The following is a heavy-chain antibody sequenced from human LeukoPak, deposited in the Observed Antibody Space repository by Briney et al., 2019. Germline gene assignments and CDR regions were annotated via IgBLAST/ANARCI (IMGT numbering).Heavy chain of an antibody. CDR2: INHSGST. V-gene: IGHV4-34*01. D-gene: IGHD5-18*01. CDR3: ASAGGVDTAMSSPVDY. J-gene: IGHJ4*02. CDR1: GGSFSGCY. Sequence: SETLSLTCAVYGGSFSGCYWSWIRQPPGKGLEWIGEINHSGSTNYNPSLKSRVTISVDTSKNQFSLKLSSVTAADTAVYYCASAGGVDTAMSSPVDYWGQGTLVTVSS.